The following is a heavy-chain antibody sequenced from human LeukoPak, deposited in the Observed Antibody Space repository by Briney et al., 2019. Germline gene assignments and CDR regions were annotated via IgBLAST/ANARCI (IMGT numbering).Heavy chain of an antibody. CDR1: GITLSNYG. V-gene: IGHV3-23*01. J-gene: IGHJ4*02. D-gene: IGHD3-22*01. Sequence: VGSLRLSCAVSGITLSNYGMSWVRKAPGKGLEWVAGMSGSGGGTNYADSVKGRFTVSRDNSKNTLYLQMKSLRAEDTAVYFCAKRGVVIRVILVGFYKEAYYFDSWGQGALVTVSS. CDR3: AKRGVVIRVILVGFYKEAYYFDS. CDR2: MSGSGGGT.